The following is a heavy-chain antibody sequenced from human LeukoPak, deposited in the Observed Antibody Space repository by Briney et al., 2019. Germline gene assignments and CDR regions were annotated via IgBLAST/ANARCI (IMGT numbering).Heavy chain of an antibody. CDR3: VGTTEGYAGGPGYSYNSYTDV. CDR2: IHFSGSA. D-gene: IGHD5-12*01. J-gene: IGHJ6*03. CDR1: GGSISSYY. Sequence: SETLSLTCTVSGGSISSYYWSWIWQPPGQGLEWVGYIHFSGSAHYNPTPKRRVTISVAMSTNQYSLTLRSVAAADTSVSLHVGTTEGYAGGPGYSYNSYTDVGSKGTTVT. V-gene: IGHV4-59*01.